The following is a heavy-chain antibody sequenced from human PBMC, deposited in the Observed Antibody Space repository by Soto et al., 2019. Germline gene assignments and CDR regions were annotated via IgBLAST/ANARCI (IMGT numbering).Heavy chain of an antibody. J-gene: IGHJ5*02. V-gene: IGHV4-34*01. D-gene: IGHD2-2*01. CDR1: GGSFSGYY. CDR3: ARGRDVVVPADIATYWNHRKYNWFEP. CDR2: INHSGST. Sequence: SETLSLTCAVYGGSFSGYYWSWIRQPPGKGLEWIGEINHSGSTNYNPSLKSRVTISVDTSKNQFSLKLSSVTAADTAVYYCARGRDVVVPADIATYWNHRKYNWFEPWGQGTLVTAPQ.